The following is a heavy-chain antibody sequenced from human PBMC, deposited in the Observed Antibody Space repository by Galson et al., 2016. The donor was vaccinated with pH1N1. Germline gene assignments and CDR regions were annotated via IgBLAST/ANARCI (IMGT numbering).Heavy chain of an antibody. J-gene: IGHJ5*02. CDR3: AKGGAIGPNYNDGKISS. Sequence: SLRLSCAASGFSFSTYGMSWVRQAPGKGLDWVSGISGSGDDTFYAHTISRDNSKNTLYLQMNSLTAVDTAIYYCAKGGAIGPNYNDGKISSWGQGALVTVSS. D-gene: IGHD4-23*01. V-gene: IGHV3-23*01. CDR2: ISGSGDDT. CDR1: GFSFSTYG.